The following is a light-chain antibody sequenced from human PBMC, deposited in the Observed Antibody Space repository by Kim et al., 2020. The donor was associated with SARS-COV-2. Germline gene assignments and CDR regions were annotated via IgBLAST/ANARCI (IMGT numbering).Light chain of an antibody. CDR3: AAWDDSLNGWV. Sequence: QSVLTQPPSVSATPGQRVTISCSGSSSNIGSNIVNWYQQLPGTAPKLLIFTNNQRPSGVPDRFSGSKSGTSASLAISGLQSEDEADYYCAAWDDSLNGWVFGGGTQLTVL. CDR2: TNN. V-gene: IGLV1-44*01. J-gene: IGLJ3*02. CDR1: SSNIGSNI.